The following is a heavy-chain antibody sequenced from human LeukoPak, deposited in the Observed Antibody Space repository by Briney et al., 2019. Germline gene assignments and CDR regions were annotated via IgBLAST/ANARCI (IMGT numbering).Heavy chain of an antibody. Sequence: SETLSLTCTLSGPSFSIHYWIWIRHPPGKGLEWIVYVSYSGITTYTPPLKTRVPMPVAMPKNRFSRRLTSVTAADTPVFYCAGLLSSWIDHWGQGTLVTVSS. CDR2: VSYSGIT. D-gene: IGHD6-13*01. CDR3: AGLLSSWIDH. J-gene: IGHJ4*02. V-gene: IGHV4-59*08. CDR1: GPSFSIHY.